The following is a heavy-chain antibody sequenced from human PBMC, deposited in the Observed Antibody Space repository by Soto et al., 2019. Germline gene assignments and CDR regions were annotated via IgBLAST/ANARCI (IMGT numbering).Heavy chain of an antibody. CDR1: GYTFTSYY. CDR2: INPSGGST. J-gene: IGHJ6*02. CDR3: ARGVPHPPFGVVISAPYYYGMDV. D-gene: IGHD3-3*01. V-gene: IGHV1-46*01. Sequence: QVQLVQSGAEVKKPGASVKVSCKASGYTFTSYYMHWVRQAPGQGLEWMGIINPSGGSTSYAQKFRGRVTMTRDTSTSTVYMELSSLRSEDTAVYYCARGVPHPPFGVVISAPYYYGMDVWGQGTTVTVSS.